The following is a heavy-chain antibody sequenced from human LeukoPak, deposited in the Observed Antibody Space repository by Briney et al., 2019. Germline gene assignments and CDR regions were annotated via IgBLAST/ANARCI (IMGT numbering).Heavy chain of an antibody. CDR2: IYTSGST. Sequence: SETLSLTCTVSGGSISSYYWSWIRQPTGKGLEWIGRIYTSGSTNYNPSLKSRVTMSVDTSKNQFSLKLSSVTAADTAVYYCARDYSSSWYVLGYFDYWGQGTLVTVSS. V-gene: IGHV4-4*07. J-gene: IGHJ4*02. CDR1: GGSISSYY. D-gene: IGHD6-13*01. CDR3: ARDYSSSWYVLGYFDY.